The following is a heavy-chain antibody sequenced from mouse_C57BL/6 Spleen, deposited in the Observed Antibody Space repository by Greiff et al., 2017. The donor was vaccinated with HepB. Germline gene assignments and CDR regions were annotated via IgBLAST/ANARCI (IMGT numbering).Heavy chain of an antibody. J-gene: IGHJ2*01. CDR1: GYTFTSYW. Sequence: QVQLQQSGAELVRPGSSVKLSCKASGYTFTSYWMHWVKQRPIQGLEWIGNIDPSDSETHYNQKFKDKATLTVDKSSSTAYMQLSSLTSEDSAVYYCASLITTVGYWGQGTTLTVSS. D-gene: IGHD1-1*01. CDR2: IDPSDSET. CDR3: ASLITTVGY. V-gene: IGHV1-52*01.